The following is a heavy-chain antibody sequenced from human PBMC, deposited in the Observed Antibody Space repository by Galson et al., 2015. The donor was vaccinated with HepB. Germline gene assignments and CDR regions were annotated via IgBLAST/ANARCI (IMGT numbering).Heavy chain of an antibody. J-gene: IGHJ4*02. V-gene: IGHV3-30*04. CDR2: ILHDAHNR. CDR1: GFPFSNYA. D-gene: IGHD3-16*01. CDR3: ARRAGASGGFSFDY. Sequence: SLRLSCAASGFPFSNYAMHWVLQTPGKGLEWMTVILHDAHNRYYADSVEGRFTVSRDNSKNTVYLQMHSLRPEDTAIYYCARRAGASGGFSFDYWGQGTLVTVSS.